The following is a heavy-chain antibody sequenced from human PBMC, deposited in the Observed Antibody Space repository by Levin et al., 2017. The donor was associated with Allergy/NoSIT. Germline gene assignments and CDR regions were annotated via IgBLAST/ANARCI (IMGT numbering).Heavy chain of an antibody. CDR3: AKAGTGNHYYDGTTYYSNYYGMDV. Sequence: GGSLRLSLTCAASGFTFSSYAMSWVRQAPGKGLEWVSGITGSGSSSYYADSVKGRFTISRDNSKNTLYVQMNSLRAEDTAVYYCAKAGTGNHYYDGTTYYSNYYGMDVWGQGTTVTVSS. V-gene: IGHV3-23*01. D-gene: IGHD3-22*01. CDR1: GFTFSSYA. CDR2: ITGSGSSS. J-gene: IGHJ6*02.